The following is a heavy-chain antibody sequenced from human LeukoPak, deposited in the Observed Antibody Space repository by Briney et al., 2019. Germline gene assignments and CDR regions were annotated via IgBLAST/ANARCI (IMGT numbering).Heavy chain of an antibody. Sequence: GGSLRLSCAASGFTFSNAWMSWVRQAPGKGLEWVGRIKSKADGGTADYAAPVKGRFTISRDDSENTLYLQMNSLKIEDTAVYYCSTIAAAGYFDYRGQGTLVTVSS. CDR1: GFTFSNAW. CDR2: IKSKADGGTA. V-gene: IGHV3-15*01. CDR3: STIAAAGYFDY. D-gene: IGHD6-13*01. J-gene: IGHJ4*02.